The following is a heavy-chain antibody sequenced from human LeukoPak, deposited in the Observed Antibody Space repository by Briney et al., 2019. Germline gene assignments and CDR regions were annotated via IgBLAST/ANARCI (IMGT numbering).Heavy chain of an antibody. CDR1: GGSISSYY. CDR2: IYYSGST. V-gene: IGHV4-59*05. D-gene: IGHD4-17*01. Sequence: SETLSLTCTVSGGSISSYYWSWIRQPPGKGLEWIGSIYYSGSTYYNPSLKSRVTISVDTSKNQFSLKLSSVTAADTAVYYCARRTRSYGAFVDYWGQGTLVTVSS. J-gene: IGHJ4*02. CDR3: ARRTRSYGAFVDY.